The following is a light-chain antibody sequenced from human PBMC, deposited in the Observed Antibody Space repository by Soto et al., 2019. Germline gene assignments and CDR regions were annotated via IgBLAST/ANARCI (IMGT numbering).Light chain of an antibody. Sequence: EIVMTQSPATLSVSPGERATLSCRASQSISSNLAWYQQKPGQAPRLLIYGPSTRATGIPARFSGSGSGTEFTLTISSLQSEDCAVYYCQQYNNWPLTFGGGTKVDIK. J-gene: IGKJ4*01. CDR1: QSISSN. V-gene: IGKV3-15*01. CDR2: GPS. CDR3: QQYNNWPLT.